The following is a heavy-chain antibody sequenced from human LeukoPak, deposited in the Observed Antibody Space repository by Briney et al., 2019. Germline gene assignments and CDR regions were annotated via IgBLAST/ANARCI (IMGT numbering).Heavy chain of an antibody. V-gene: IGHV3-53*01. Sequence: RGSLRLSCAASGFTVSSNYIWVRQAPGKGLEWVSVIYSGGSTYYADSVKGRFTISRDNSKNTLYLQMNSLRTEDTAVYYCARARLHHRSFDLKTSYYFDYWGQGTLVTVSS. D-gene: IGHD6-25*01. J-gene: IGHJ4*02. CDR2: IYSGGST. CDR3: ARARLHHRSFDLKTSYYFDY. CDR1: GFTVSSNY.